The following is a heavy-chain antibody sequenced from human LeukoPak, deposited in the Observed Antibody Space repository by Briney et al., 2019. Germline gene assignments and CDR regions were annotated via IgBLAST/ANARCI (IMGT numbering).Heavy chain of an antibody. CDR3: ARGSDLHDYVWGSYRYGTEQDAFDI. Sequence: GGSLRLSCAASGFTFSSYEMNWVRQAPGKGLEWVSYISSSGSTIYYADSVKGRFTISRDNAKNSLYLQMNSLRAEDTAVYYCARGSDLHDYVWGSYRYGTEQDAFDIWGQGTMVTVSS. D-gene: IGHD3-16*02. CDR1: GFTFSSYE. CDR2: ISSSGSTI. V-gene: IGHV3-48*03. J-gene: IGHJ3*02.